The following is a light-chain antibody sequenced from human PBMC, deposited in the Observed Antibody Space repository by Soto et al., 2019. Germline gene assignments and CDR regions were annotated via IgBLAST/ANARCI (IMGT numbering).Light chain of an antibody. CDR2: EVI. V-gene: IGLV2-14*01. J-gene: IGLJ2*01. CDR3: SSYTSSSPLV. Sequence: QSALTQPASVSGSPGQSITISCTGTSSDVGGYNYVSWYQQHPGKAPKLMIYEVINRPSGVSNRFSGSKSGNTASLTISGLQAEDEADYYCSSYTSSSPLVFGGGTKLTVL. CDR1: SSDVGGYNY.